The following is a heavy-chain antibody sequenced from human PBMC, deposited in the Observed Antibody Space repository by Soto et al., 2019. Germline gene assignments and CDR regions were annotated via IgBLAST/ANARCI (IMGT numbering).Heavy chain of an antibody. D-gene: IGHD2-2*01. V-gene: IGHV4-59*08. CDR3: ARLLSVGYCSSTSCYGDDY. J-gene: IGHJ4*02. CDR2: IYYSGST. Sequence: SETLSLTCTVSGGSISSYYWSWIRQPPGKGLEWIGYIYYSGSTNYNPSLKSRVTISVDTSKNQFSLKLSSVTAADTAVYYCARLLSVGYCSSTSCYGDDYWGQGTLVTVSS. CDR1: GGSISSYY.